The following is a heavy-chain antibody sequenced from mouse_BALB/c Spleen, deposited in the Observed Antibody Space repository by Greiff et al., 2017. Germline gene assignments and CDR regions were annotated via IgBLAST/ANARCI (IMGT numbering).Heavy chain of an antibody. J-gene: IGHJ4*01. V-gene: IGHV5-6-5*01. D-gene: IGHD2-14*01. CDR1: GFTFSSYA. CDR3: ARGGDYRYGYAMDY. CDR2: ISSGGST. Sequence: EVKLVESGGGLVKPGGSLKLSCAASGFTFSSYAMSWVRQTPEKRLEWVASISSGGSTYYPDSVKGRFTISRDNARNILYLQMSSLRSEDTAMYYCARGGDYRYGYAMDYWGQGTSVTVSS.